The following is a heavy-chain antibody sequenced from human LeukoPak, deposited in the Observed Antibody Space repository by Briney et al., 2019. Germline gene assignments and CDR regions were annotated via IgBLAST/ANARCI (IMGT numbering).Heavy chain of an antibody. CDR3: ARSGAAGTPRYIYYFDY. J-gene: IGHJ4*02. CDR1: GGSISSGSYY. CDR2: IYTSGST. Sequence: PSQTLSLNCTVSGGSISSGSYYWSWIRQPAGKGLEWIGRIYTSGSTNYNPSLKSRVTISVDTSKNQFSLKLSSVTAADTAVYYCARSGAAGTPRYIYYFDYWGQGTLVTVSS. V-gene: IGHV4-61*02. D-gene: IGHD6-13*01.